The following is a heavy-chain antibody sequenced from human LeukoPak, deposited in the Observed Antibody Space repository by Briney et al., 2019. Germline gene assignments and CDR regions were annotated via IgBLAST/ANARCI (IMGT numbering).Heavy chain of an antibody. CDR1: GFSLSTSGVG. CDR3: AHWVYSSSSYDY. CDR2: IYWDDDK. J-gene: IGHJ4*02. V-gene: IGHV2-5*02. D-gene: IGHD6-6*01. Sequence: SGPTLVNPTQTLTLTFTFSGFSLSTSGVGVGWIRQPPGKALEWLALIYWDDDKRYSPSLKSRLTITKDPSKNQGVLTMTNMHPVDTATYYCAHWVYSSSSYDYWGQGTLVTVSS.